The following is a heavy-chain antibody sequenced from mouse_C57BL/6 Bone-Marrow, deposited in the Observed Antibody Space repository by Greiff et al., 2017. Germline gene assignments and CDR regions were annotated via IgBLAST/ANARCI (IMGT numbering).Heavy chain of an antibody. V-gene: IGHV14-1*01. CDR1: GFNIKDYY. CDR2: IDPEDGDT. D-gene: IGHD2-2*01. Sequence: VQLQQSGAELVRPGASVKLSCTASGFNIKDYYMHWVKQRPEQGLEWIGRIDPEDGDTEYAPKFQGKATMTADTSSNTAYLQLSSLTSEDTAVYYCTTAKVTTTPSAYWGQGTLVTVSA. CDR3: TTAKVTTTPSAY. J-gene: IGHJ3*01.